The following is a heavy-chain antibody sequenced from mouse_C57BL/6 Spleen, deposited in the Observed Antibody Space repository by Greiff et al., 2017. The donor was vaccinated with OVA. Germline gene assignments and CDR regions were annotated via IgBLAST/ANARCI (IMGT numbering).Heavy chain of an antibody. CDR3: ARSCDYDYYAMDY. J-gene: IGHJ4*01. D-gene: IGHD2-4*01. CDR1: GYSFTDYN. V-gene: IGHV1-39*01. CDR2: INPNYGTT. Sequence: VQLKESGPELVKPGASVKISCKASGYSFTDYNMNWVKQSNGKSLEWIGVINPNYGTTSYNQKFKGKATLTVDQSSSTAYMQLNSLTSEDSAVYDYARSCDYDYYAMDYWGQGTSVTVSS.